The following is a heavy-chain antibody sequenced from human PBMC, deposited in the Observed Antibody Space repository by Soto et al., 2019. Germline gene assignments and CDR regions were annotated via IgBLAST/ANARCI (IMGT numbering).Heavy chain of an antibody. CDR2: ISTYNGNT. CDR3: ARDYDYVSGTYRHTHYY. CDR1: GHTFSDYG. J-gene: IGHJ4*02. D-gene: IGHD3-16*02. Sequence: QVQLVQSGAEVKEPGASVTVSCKASGHTFSDYGISWVRQAPGQGLEWMGWISTYNGNTDYAQKLQDRVTMTTDTSTSTVHMERKGLALDDTAVYYCARDYDYVSGTYRHTHYYCVQGTLVTASS. V-gene: IGHV1-18*01.